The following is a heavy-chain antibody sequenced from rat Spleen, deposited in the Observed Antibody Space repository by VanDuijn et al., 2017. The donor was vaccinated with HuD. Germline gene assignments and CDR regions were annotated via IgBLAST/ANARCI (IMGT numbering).Heavy chain of an antibody. V-gene: IGHV5-29*01. CDR2: IRYDGRST. Sequence: EVQLVESDGGLVQPGRSLKLSCAASGFTFSDYYMAWVRQAPTKGLEWVATIRYDGRSTYYRDSVQGRFTISRDNAKSTLYLQMDSLRSEDTATYYCAKYRDSYAHWYFDFWGPGNMVTVSS. D-gene: IGHD1-12*01. J-gene: IGHJ1*01. CDR1: GFTFSDYY. CDR3: AKYRDSYAHWYFDF.